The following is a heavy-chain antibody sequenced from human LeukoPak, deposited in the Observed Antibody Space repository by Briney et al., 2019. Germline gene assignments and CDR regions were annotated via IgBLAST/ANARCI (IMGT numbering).Heavy chain of an antibody. CDR2: ISSSSSYI. CDR3: AREDILTGYYY. Sequence: GGSLRLSCAASGFTFSSYSMNWVRQAPGKGLEWVSSISSSSSYIYYADLVKGRFTISRDNAKNSLYLQMNSLRAEDTAVYYCAREDILTGYYYWGQGTLVTVSS. CDR1: GFTFSSYS. J-gene: IGHJ4*02. V-gene: IGHV3-21*01. D-gene: IGHD3-9*01.